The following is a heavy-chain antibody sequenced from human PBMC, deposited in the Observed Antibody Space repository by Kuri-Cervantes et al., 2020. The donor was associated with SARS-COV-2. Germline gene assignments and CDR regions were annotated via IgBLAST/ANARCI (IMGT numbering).Heavy chain of an antibody. V-gene: IGHV1-2*04. CDR1: GYTFTAYY. D-gene: IGHD3-16*02. CDR3: ARGPSWNYIWGTYRGGWDTFDI. CDR2: MNPNSGGT. J-gene: IGHJ3*02. Sequence: ASVKVSCKASGYTFTAYYMHWVRQAPGQGLEWMGWMNPNSGGTNSAQKFQGWVIMTRDTSITTAYMELSRLRSDDTAVYYCARGPSWNYIWGTYRGGWDTFDIWGQGTMVTVSS.